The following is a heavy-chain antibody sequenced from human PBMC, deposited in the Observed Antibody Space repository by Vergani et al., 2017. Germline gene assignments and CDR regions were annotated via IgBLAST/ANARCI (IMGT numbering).Heavy chain of an antibody. Sequence: VQLVESGGGLVKPGGSLRLSCAASGFTVSSNYMSWVRQAPGKGLEWVSVIYSGGSTYYADSVKGRFTISRDNSKNTLYLQMNSLRAEDTAVYYCAREMRYCSSTSCYVSYYYGMDVWGQGTTVTVSS. CDR3: AREMRYCSSTSCYVSYYYGMDV. V-gene: IGHV3-66*02. D-gene: IGHD2-2*01. CDR1: GFTVSSNY. J-gene: IGHJ6*02. CDR2: IYSGGST.